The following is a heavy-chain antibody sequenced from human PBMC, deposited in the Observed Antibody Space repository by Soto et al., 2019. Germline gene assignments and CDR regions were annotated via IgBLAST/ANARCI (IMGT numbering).Heavy chain of an antibody. D-gene: IGHD1-1*01. CDR2: IIPMTGTP. Sequence: QVQLVQSGAEEKTPGSSVEVSCKASGGIFSSFSITWVRQVPGHGLEWMGGIIPMTGTPNYAEKFQGRLTLTADASTRTAYLVLSSLKSEDTAVYYCARGPILPGATSWLDPWGQGTVVFVSS. CDR1: GGIFSSFS. CDR3: ARGPILPGATSWLDP. V-gene: IGHV1-69*01. J-gene: IGHJ5*02.